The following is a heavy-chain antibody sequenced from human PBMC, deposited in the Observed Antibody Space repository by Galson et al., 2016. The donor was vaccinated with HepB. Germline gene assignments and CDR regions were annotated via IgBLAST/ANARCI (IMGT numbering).Heavy chain of an antibody. V-gene: IGHV3-30-3*02. J-gene: IGHJ3*01. D-gene: IGHD1-14*01. Sequence: LRLSCAASGYTFSSYIIHWVRQAPGKGLEWVSVISYLGISQDYADSVKGRFTISRDDSKNTLYLQLNGLRPEDTAVYYCARAGGTTSIFAFDLWGRGTLVTVFS. CDR2: ISYLGISQ. CDR1: GYTFSSYI. CDR3: ARAGGTTSIFAFDL.